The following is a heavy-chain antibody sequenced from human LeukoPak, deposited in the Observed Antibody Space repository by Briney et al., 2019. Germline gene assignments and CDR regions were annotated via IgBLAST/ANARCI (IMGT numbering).Heavy chain of an antibody. D-gene: IGHD3-22*01. CDR3: ARGAYDSSGYYPIWFDP. CDR2: INHSGST. Sequence: SETLSLTCAVSGYSISSGYYWGWIRQPPGKGLEWIGSINHSGSTNYNPSLKSRVTISVDTSKNQFSLKLSSVTAADTAVYYCARGAYDSSGYYPIWFDPWGQGTLVTVSS. J-gene: IGHJ5*02. V-gene: IGHV4-38-2*01. CDR1: GYSISSGYY.